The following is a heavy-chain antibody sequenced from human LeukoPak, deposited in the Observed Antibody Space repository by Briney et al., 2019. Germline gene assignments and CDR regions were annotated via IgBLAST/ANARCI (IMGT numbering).Heavy chain of an antibody. CDR2: IDHTGTT. Sequence: PSETLSLTCSVSDDSITIYYWTWIRQPPGKGLEWIGYIDHTGTTNYNPSLNSRVTISRDTSKNQFSLRLRSLTAADTAVYYCARQILVVTRYFFDYWGPGTLVTVSS. V-gene: IGHV4-59*08. CDR1: DDSITIYY. J-gene: IGHJ4*02. D-gene: IGHD4-23*01. CDR3: ARQILVVTRYFFDY.